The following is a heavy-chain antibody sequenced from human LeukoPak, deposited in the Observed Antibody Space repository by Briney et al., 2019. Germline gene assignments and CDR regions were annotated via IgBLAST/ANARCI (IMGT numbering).Heavy chain of an antibody. CDR3: AKDWRQLERRRGYYFDY. Sequence: GTSLRLSCAASGFTFSSYWMHWVRQAPGKGLVWVSRIYSDGSGTNYADSVKGRFTISRDNAKNTLYLQMNSLRAEDTAVYYCAKDWRQLERRRGYYFDYWGQGTLVTVSS. CDR1: GFTFSSYW. CDR2: IYSDGSGT. D-gene: IGHD1-1*01. V-gene: IGHV3-74*01. J-gene: IGHJ4*02.